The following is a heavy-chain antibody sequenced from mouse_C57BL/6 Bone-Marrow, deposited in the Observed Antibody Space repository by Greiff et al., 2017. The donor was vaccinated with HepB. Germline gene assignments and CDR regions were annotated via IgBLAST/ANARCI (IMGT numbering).Heavy chain of an antibody. J-gene: IGHJ3*01. CDR3: TTYYDYPSWFAY. V-gene: IGHV14-4*01. CDR1: GFNIKDDY. D-gene: IGHD2-4*01. CDR2: IDPENGDT. Sequence: VQLQQSGAELVRPGASVKLSCTASGFNIKDDYMHWVKQRPEQGLEWIGWIDPENGDTEYASKFQGKATITADTPSNTAYLQLSSLTSEDTAVYYCTTYYDYPSWFAYWGQGTLVTVSA.